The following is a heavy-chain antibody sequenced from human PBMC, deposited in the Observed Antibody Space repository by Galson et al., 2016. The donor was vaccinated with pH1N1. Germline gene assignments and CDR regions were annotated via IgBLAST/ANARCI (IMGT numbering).Heavy chain of an antibody. J-gene: IGHJ4*02. Sequence: SVKVSCKASGYTFIDYPMHWVRQAPGQGLEWMGWIHTGTGDTRYSPKFQGRVTLTRDTSATTTYLELRGLGFQDTAVFYCATNAFDYWCQGTLVTVS. CDR3: ATNAFDY. D-gene: IGHD1-1*01. V-gene: IGHV1-3*04. CDR2: IHTGTGDT. CDR1: GYTFIDYP.